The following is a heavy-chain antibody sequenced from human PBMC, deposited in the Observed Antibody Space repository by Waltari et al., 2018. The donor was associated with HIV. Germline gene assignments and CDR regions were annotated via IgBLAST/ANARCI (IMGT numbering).Heavy chain of an antibody. V-gene: IGHV3-33*01. CDR3: TRDKQTTGATLDY. Sequence: QVQLVESGGGVVQPGRSLRLSCAASGFTFRNYGMPWVRPAPGEGLEWVAFIWDDGSNKFYADSVKGRFIISRDNSKNTLYLQINSLRADDTAVYYCTRDKQTTGATLDYWGQGTLVTVSS. J-gene: IGHJ4*02. CDR2: IWDDGSNK. CDR1: GFTFRNYG. D-gene: IGHD2-15*01.